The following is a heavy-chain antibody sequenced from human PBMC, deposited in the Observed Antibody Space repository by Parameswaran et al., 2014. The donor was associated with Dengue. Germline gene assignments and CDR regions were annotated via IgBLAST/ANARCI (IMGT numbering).Heavy chain of an antibody. D-gene: IGHD3-3*01. V-gene: IGHV1-2*02. CDR2: INPNSGGT. CDR3: ALEGYYYYGMDV. Sequence: WVRQAPGQGLEWMGWINPNSGGTNYAQKFQGRVTMTRDTSISTAYMELSRLRSDDTAVYYCALEGYYYYGMDVWGQGTTVTVSS. J-gene: IGHJ6*02.